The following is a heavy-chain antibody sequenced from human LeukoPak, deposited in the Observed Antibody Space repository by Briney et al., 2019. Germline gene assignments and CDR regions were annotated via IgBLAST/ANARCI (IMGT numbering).Heavy chain of an antibody. CDR2: IYYSGST. CDR1: GGSISSSSYY. Sequence: PSETLSLTCTVSGGSISSSSYYWGWIRQPPGKGLEWIGSIYYSGSTYYNPSLKSRVTISVDTSTNQFSLKLSSVTAADTAVYYCARVGSPIQLWSPWYFDYWGQGTLVTVSS. D-gene: IGHD5-18*01. V-gene: IGHV4-39*01. J-gene: IGHJ4*02. CDR3: ARVGSPIQLWSPWYFDY.